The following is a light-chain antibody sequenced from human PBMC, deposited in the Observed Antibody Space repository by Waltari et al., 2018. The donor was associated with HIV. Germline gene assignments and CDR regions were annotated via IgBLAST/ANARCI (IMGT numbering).Light chain of an antibody. CDR3: AVWDDDLGGWV. V-gene: IGLV1-47*01. CDR2: RDN. J-gene: IGLJ3*02. Sequence: QSALTQPLSASGTPGQRVTIPCSGNSANIGTNYVYWYQHLPGAAPKCLIYRDNQRPSGVPDRFSGSKSGTSASLAISGLQSEDEADYYCAVWDDDLGGWVFGGGTKVTVL. CDR1: SANIGTNY.